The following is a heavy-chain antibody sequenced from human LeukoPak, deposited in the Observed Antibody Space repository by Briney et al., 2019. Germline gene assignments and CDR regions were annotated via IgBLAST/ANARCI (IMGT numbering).Heavy chain of an antibody. D-gene: IGHD2-2*01. CDR3: ASQIPAADMGSFDP. Sequence: SETLSLTCTVSGGSISSYYWSRIRQPPGKGLEWIGYIYYSGSTNYNPSLKSRVTISVDTSKNQFSLKLSSVTAADTAVYYCASQIPAADMGSFDPWGQGTLVTVSS. J-gene: IGHJ5*02. CDR1: GGSISSYY. V-gene: IGHV4-59*01. CDR2: IYYSGST.